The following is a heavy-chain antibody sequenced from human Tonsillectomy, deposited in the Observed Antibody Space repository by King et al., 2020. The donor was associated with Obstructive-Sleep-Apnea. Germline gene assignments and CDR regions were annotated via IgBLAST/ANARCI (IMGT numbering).Heavy chain of an antibody. Sequence: VQLQESGPGLVKPSETLSLTCTVSGGSISSSSYYWGWIRQPPGKGLGWIGSIYYSGSTYYNPSLKSRVTISVDTSKNQFSLKLSSVTAADTAVYYCARSGYFDWLNYFDYWGQGTLVTVSS. CDR2: IYYSGST. CDR1: GGSISSSSYY. J-gene: IGHJ4*02. V-gene: IGHV4-39*07. CDR3: ARSGYFDWLNYFDY. D-gene: IGHD3-9*01.